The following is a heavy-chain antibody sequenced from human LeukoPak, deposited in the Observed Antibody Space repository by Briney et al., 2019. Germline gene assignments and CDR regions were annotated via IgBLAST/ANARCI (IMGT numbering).Heavy chain of an antibody. D-gene: IGHD3-3*01. Sequence: GGSLRLSCAASGFTFDDYGMSWVRQAPGKGLEWVSGINWNGGSTGYADSVKGRFTISRDNAKNSLYLQMNSLRAEDTALYHCARGVGSILRSFRGAFDIWGQGTMVTVSS. V-gene: IGHV3-20*01. J-gene: IGHJ3*02. CDR1: GFTFDDYG. CDR2: INWNGGST. CDR3: ARGVGSILRSFRGAFDI.